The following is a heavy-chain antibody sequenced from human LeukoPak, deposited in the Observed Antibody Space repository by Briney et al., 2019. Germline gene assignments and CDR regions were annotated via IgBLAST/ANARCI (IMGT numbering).Heavy chain of an antibody. Sequence: ASVKVSCKASGYTFTGYYMHWVRQAPGQGLEWMGWINPNSGGTNYAQKFQGRVTITADKSTSTAYMELSSLRSEDTAVYYCAGGEGYCSGGSCLALDYWGQGTLVTVSS. CDR2: INPNSGGT. CDR3: AGGEGYCSGGSCLALDY. V-gene: IGHV1-2*02. J-gene: IGHJ4*02. CDR1: GYTFTGYY. D-gene: IGHD2-15*01.